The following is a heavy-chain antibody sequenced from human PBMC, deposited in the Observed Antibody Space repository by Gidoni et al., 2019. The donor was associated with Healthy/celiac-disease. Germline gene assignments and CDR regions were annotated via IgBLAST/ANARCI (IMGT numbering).Heavy chain of an antibody. V-gene: IGHV6-1*01. CDR3: ARDNRYYDSSGYYYVDAFDI. CDR2: TYYRSKWYN. J-gene: IGHJ3*02. D-gene: IGHD3-22*01. CDR1: GDSVSSNSAA. Sequence: QVQLQQSGPGLVKPSQTLSLTCAIPGDSVSSNSAAWNWIRQSPSRGLEWLGRTYYRSKWYNDYAVSVKSRITINPDTSKNQFSLQLNSVTPEDTAVYYCARDNRYYDSSGYYYVDAFDIWGQGTMVTVSS.